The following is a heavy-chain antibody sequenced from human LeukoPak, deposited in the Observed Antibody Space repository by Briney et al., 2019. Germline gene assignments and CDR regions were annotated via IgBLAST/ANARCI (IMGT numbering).Heavy chain of an antibody. J-gene: IGHJ6*04. CDR3: ARGDQYYYTMGV. V-gene: IGHV4-59*07. CDR2: IYSSGCT. CDR1: GVSISSYY. Sequence: ADPLSLTCTVCGVSISSYYRSWIRQPPPEELDWIGYIYSSGCTNYNHSLKSRVTILVDTSDTPFSLKPTSMTAADTAVYYCARGDQYYYTMGVWGKGTTVTVSS. D-gene: IGHD2-21*02.